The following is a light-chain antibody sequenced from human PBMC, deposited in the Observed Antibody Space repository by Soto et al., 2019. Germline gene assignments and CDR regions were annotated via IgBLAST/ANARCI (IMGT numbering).Light chain of an antibody. Sequence: DMFTMTCRASQSISGWLAWYKQKPRNAPKLLIYDVSSLESGVHSRFSGSASGTDFLLTINMVTPDDLATYIRQQYKSYSTFGRGTKVDIK. CDR3: QQYKSYST. J-gene: IGKJ1*01. CDR1: QSISGW. V-gene: IGKV1-5*01. CDR2: DVS.